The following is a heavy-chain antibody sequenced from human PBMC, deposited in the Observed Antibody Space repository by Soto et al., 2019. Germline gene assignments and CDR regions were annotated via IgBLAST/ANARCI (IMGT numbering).Heavy chain of an antibody. CDR1: GFTFSKAW. CDR3: TTDSRTHCAPCFDY. CDR2: IKSKTDEETI. Sequence: EVQLVESGGGLVKPGGSLRLSCAASGFTFSKAWMNWVRQAPGKGLEWVGRIKSKTDEETIIYAAPMEGRITISRDDTKNTLYLQMNSLKPEDTAVYYCTTDSRTHCAPCFDYWGQGVLVTVSS. J-gene: IGHJ4*02. D-gene: IGHD2-21*01. V-gene: IGHV3-15*06.